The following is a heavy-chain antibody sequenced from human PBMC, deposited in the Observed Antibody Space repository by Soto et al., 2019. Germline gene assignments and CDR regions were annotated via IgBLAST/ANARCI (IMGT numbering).Heavy chain of an antibody. CDR2: IYWDDDK. V-gene: IGHV2-5*02. CDR3: AHRQRAVVVGAPFVL. CDR1: GVSLSTSGEG. J-gene: IGHJ4*02. D-gene: IGHD2-15*01. Sequence: QITLRESGPTLVQPTQTLTLTCTLSGVSLSTSGEGVGWIRQPPGKALEWLALIYWDDDKRFSPSLKSRLAITRDIPKNQEVMTMTDMAPEDTAIYYCAHRQRAVVVGAPFVLWGKGSQVTVSS.